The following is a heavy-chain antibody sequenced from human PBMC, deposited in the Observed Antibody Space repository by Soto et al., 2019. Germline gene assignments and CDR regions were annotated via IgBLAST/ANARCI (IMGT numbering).Heavy chain of an antibody. V-gene: IGHV1-46*01. CDR1: GYTFTSYY. J-gene: IGHJ6*02. D-gene: IGHD5-18*01. Sequence: ASVKVSCKASGYTFTSYYMHWVRQAPGQGLEWMGIINPSGGSTRYAQKFQGRVTMTRDTSTSTVYMELSSLRSEDTAVYYCARGGWYSYGPDYYYYGMDVWGQGTTVTVSS. CDR3: ARGGWYSYGPDYYYYGMDV. CDR2: INPSGGST.